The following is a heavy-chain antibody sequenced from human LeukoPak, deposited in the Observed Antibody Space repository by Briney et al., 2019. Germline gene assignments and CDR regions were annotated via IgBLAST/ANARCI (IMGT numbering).Heavy chain of an antibody. V-gene: IGHV3-53*01. J-gene: IGHJ4*02. CDR2: IYSGGST. D-gene: IGHD7-27*01. CDR1: GFTFSSYA. CDR3: ARENRGRVNHFDY. Sequence: PGGSLRLSCAASGFTFSSYAMSWVRQAPGKGLEWVSAIYSGGSTYYADSVKGRFTISRDNSKNTLYLQMNSLRAEDTAVYYCARENRGRVNHFDYWGQGTLVTVSS.